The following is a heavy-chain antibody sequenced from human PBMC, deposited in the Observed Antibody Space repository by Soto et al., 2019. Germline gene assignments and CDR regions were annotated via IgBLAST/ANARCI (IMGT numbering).Heavy chain of an antibody. CDR3: ARAGLRGTTTPPYFDY. V-gene: IGHV4-34*01. D-gene: IGHD1-7*01. J-gene: IGHJ4*02. CDR2: INHSGST. Sequence: LSLTCAVYGGSSSGYYWSWIRQPPGKGLEWIGEINHSGSTNYNPSLKSRVTISVDTSKNQFSLKLSSVTAADTAVYYCARAGLRGTTTPPYFDYWGQGTLVTVSS. CDR1: GGSSSGYY.